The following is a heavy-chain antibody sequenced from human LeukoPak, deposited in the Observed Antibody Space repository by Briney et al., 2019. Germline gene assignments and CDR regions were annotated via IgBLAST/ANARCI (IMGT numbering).Heavy chain of an antibody. CDR3: VRSSNYYGMDV. V-gene: IGHV4-61*01. CDR2: IYYSGST. Sequence: PSETLSLTCTVSGGSVISNSYYWSWIRQPPGQGLEWIGYIYYSGSTKYNPSLKSRVTISVDTSKNQFSLKLSSVTAAATAVYYCVRSSNYYGMDVRGQGTTVTVSS. J-gene: IGHJ6*02. D-gene: IGHD3-10*01. CDR1: GGSVISNSYY.